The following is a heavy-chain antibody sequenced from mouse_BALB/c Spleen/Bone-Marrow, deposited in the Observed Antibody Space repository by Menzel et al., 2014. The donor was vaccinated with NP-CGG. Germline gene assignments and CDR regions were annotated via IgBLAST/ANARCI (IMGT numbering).Heavy chain of an antibody. CDR2: IWAGGST. V-gene: IGHV2-9*02. CDR3: ARPYYGLYAMDY. CDR1: GFSLTNYG. Sequence: VKLVESGPGLVAPSQSLSITCTVSGFSLTNYGVHWVRQPPGKGPEWLGVIWAGGSTNYNSALMSRLSISKDNSKSQVFLKMNSLQTDDTAMYYCARPYYGLYAMDYWGQGTSVTVSS. D-gene: IGHD1-2*01. J-gene: IGHJ4*01.